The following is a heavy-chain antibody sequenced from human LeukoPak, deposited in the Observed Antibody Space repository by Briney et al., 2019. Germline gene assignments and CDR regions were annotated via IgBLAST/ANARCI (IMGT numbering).Heavy chain of an antibody. D-gene: IGHD3-9*01. CDR1: GFTFSSYA. J-gene: IGHJ4*02. V-gene: IGHV3-23*01. Sequence: GGSLRLSCAASGFTFSSYAMSWVRQAPGKGLEWVSAISGSGGSTYYADSVKGRFTISRDNSKNTLYLQMNSLRAEDTAVYYCARRRTRAYDILTGCFDYWGQGTLVTVSS. CDR3: ARRRTRAYDILTGCFDY. CDR2: ISGSGGST.